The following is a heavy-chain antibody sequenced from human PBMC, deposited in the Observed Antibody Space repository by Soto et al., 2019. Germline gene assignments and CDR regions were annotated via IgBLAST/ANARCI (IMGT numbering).Heavy chain of an antibody. D-gene: IGHD4-17*01. J-gene: IGHJ5*02. CDR1: GGSISSGDYY. CDR2: IYYSGST. V-gene: IGHV4-30-4*01. Sequence: PSETLSLTCTVSGGSISSGDYYWSWIRQPPGKGLEWIGYIYYSGSTYYNPSLKSRVTISVDTSKNQFSLKLSSVTAADTAVYYCARGTTVTTGFGFDPWGQGTLVTVSS. CDR3: ARGTTVTTGFGFDP.